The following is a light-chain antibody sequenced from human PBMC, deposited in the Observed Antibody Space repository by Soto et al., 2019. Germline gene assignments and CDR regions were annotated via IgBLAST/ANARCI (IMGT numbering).Light chain of an antibody. Sequence: QSVLTQPPSVSGAPGQRVTISCTGSSSNIGAGYDVHWYQQLPGTAPKLLIYGNSNRPSGVPDRFSGSKSGTSASLAITGLQAEYEADYCCQSYDSSLSGSWVFGGGTKVTVL. J-gene: IGLJ3*02. V-gene: IGLV1-40*01. CDR3: QSYDSSLSGSWV. CDR2: GNS. CDR1: SSNIGAGYD.